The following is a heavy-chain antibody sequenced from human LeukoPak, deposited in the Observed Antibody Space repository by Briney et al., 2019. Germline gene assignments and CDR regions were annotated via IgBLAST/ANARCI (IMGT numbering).Heavy chain of an antibody. Sequence: PGGSLRLSCAASGFTFSSYSMNWVRQAPGKGPEWVSSISSSSSYIYYADSVKGRFTISRDNAKNSLYLQMNSLRAEDTAVYYCARVRAVAGHFDYWGQGTLVTVSS. CDR2: ISSSSSYI. V-gene: IGHV3-21*01. D-gene: IGHD6-19*01. CDR3: ARVRAVAGHFDY. J-gene: IGHJ4*02. CDR1: GFTFSSYS.